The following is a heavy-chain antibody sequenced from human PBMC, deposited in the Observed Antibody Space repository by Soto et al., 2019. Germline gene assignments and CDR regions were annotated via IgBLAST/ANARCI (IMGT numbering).Heavy chain of an antibody. CDR3: ARHPDRIAEIGWFDP. V-gene: IGHV3-48*01. D-gene: IGHD6-13*01. CDR1: GFTFSSYS. CDR2: ISSSSSTI. Sequence: EVQLVESGGGLVQPGGSLRLSCAASGFTFSSYSMNWVRQAPGKGLEWVSYISSSSSTIYYADSVKGRFTISSDNAKNTQYLQMNSLRAEDTAVYYCARHPDRIAEIGWFDPWGQGTLVTVSS. J-gene: IGHJ5*02.